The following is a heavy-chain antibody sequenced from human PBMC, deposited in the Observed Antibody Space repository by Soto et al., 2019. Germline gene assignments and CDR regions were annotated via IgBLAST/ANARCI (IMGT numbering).Heavy chain of an antibody. Sequence: SVKVSCKASGFTFTSSAVQWVRQARGQRLEWIGWIVVGSGNTNYAQKFQERVTITRDMSTSTAYMELSSLRSEDTAVYYCAAVPIYGDYVFTYYYYGMDVWGQGTTVTVSS. CDR2: IVVGSGNT. J-gene: IGHJ6*02. V-gene: IGHV1-58*01. D-gene: IGHD4-17*01. CDR3: AAVPIYGDYVFTYYYYGMDV. CDR1: GFTFTSSA.